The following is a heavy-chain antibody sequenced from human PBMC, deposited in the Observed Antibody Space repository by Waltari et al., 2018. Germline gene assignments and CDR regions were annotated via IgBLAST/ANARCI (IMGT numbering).Heavy chain of an antibody. J-gene: IGHJ4*02. D-gene: IGHD3-10*01. CDR2: VFFNGNT. V-gene: IGHV4-39*07. CDR1: GASIATSSYY. CDR3: ARVAQWFGDDFYFDN. Sequence: QLQLRESGPRLVKLSETLSLTSTVSGASIATSSYYWAWIRQPTGKGLEWIGSVFFNGNTYYNPSLKSRGPISIDTSKNQFSLMVNSVTAADTAVYFCARVAQWFGDDFYFDNWGQGALVTVSA.